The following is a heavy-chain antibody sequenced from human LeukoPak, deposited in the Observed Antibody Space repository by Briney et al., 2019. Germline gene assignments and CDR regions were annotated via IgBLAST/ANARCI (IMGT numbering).Heavy chain of an antibody. V-gene: IGHV3-30*18. CDR2: ISPDGSKK. J-gene: IGHJ6*04. Sequence: GGSLRLSCAASGFGFNNYGMHWVRQAPGKGLEWVALISPDGSKKYYADSVKGRFTISRDSSGNTLYLQMYSLRPEDTALYYCAKEGRPYCSGFYCYPRGMDVWGKGTTVTVSS. CDR3: AKEGRPYCSGFYCYPRGMDV. CDR1: GFGFNNYG. D-gene: IGHD2-15*01.